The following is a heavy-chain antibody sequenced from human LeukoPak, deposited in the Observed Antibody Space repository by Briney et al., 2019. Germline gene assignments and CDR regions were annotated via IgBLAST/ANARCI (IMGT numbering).Heavy chain of an antibody. CDR2: INHSGST. J-gene: IGHJ5*02. D-gene: IGHD4-17*01. CDR1: GGSFSGYY. CDR3: TRDTGTTGEVKFDP. V-gene: IGHV4-34*01. Sequence: SETLSLTCAVYGGSFSGYYWSWIRQPPGKGLEWIGEINHSGSTNYNPSLKSRVTISVDTSKSQFSLNLMSVTAADTAVYYCTRDTGTTGEVKFDPWGQGTLVTVSS.